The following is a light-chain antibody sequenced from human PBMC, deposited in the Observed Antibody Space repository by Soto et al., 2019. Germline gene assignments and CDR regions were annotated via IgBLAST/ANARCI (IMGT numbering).Light chain of an antibody. CDR3: QQYNNWPPTWT. V-gene: IGKV3-15*01. Sequence: EIVMTQSPATLSVSPGERATLSCRASQSVSSNLAWYQQKPGQAPRLLIYGASTRATAIPARFSGSGSGTEFTVTISSLQSEDFAVYYCQQYNNWPPTWTFGQGTKVEIK. CDR2: GAS. J-gene: IGKJ1*01. CDR1: QSVSSN.